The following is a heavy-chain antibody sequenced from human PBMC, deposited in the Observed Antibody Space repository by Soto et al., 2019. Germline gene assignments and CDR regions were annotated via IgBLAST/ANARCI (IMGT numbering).Heavy chain of an antibody. J-gene: IGHJ6*02. V-gene: IGHV1-8*01. CDR1: GYTFTSYD. CDR3: ARGRRMIVVFYGMDV. CDR2: MNPNSGNT. Sequence: GASVKVSCKASGYTFTSYDINWVRQATGQGLEWMGWMNPNSGNTGCAQKFQGRVTMTRNTSISTAYMELSSLRSEDTAVYYCARGRRMIVVFYGMDVWGQGTTVTVSS. D-gene: IGHD3-22*01.